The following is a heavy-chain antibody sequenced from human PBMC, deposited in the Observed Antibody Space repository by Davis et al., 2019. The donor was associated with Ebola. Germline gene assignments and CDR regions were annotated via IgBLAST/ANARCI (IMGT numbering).Heavy chain of an antibody. CDR1: GFTFSSYW. CDR3: ARAAVRFGDNNWFDP. CDR2: IKQDGSEK. D-gene: IGHD3-10*01. J-gene: IGHJ5*02. V-gene: IGHV3-7*01. Sequence: GESLKISCVASGFTFSSYWMSWVRQAPGKGLEWVANIKQDGSEKYYVDSVKGRFTISRDNSKNTLYLQMNSLRAEDTAVYYCARAAVRFGDNNWFDPWGQGTLVTVSS.